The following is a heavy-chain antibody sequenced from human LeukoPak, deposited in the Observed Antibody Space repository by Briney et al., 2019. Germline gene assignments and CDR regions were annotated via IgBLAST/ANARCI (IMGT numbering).Heavy chain of an antibody. CDR2: INPNSGGT. V-gene: IGHV1-2*02. Sequence: GASVKVSCKASGYTFTGYYVHWVRQAPGQGLEWMGWINPNSGGTNYARKFQGRVTMTRDTSISTAYMELSRLRSDDTAVYYCAREGSTSSDYFDYWGQGTLVTVSS. CDR3: AREGSTSSDYFDY. CDR1: GYTFTGYY. D-gene: IGHD5/OR15-5a*01. J-gene: IGHJ4*02.